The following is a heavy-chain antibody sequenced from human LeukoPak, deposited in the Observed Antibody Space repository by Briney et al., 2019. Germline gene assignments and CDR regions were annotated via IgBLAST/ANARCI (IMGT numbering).Heavy chain of an antibody. V-gene: IGHV4-38-2*02. Sequence: SETLSLTCTVSGYSISSGYYWGWIRQPPGKGLEWIGSIYHSGSTYYNPSLKSRVTISVDTSKNQFSLKLSSVTAADTAVYYCARGDYDILTGYYIYWGQGTLVTVSS. CDR3: ARGDYDILTGYYIY. CDR1: GYSISSGYY. D-gene: IGHD3-9*01. J-gene: IGHJ4*02. CDR2: IYHSGST.